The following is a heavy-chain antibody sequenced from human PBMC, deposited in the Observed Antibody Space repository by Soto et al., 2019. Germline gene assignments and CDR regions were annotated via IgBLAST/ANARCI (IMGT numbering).Heavy chain of an antibody. CDR2: IIPIFGTA. V-gene: IGHV1-69*13. J-gene: IGHJ4*02. D-gene: IGHD3-16*02. Sequence: SVKVSCKASGGTFSSYAISWVRQAPGQGLEWMGGIIPIFGTANYAQKFQGRVTITADESTSTAYMELSSLRSEDTAVYYCARGGVITFGGVIVTRYFDYWGQGTLVTVSS. CDR1: GGTFSSYA. CDR3: ARGGVITFGGVIVTRYFDY.